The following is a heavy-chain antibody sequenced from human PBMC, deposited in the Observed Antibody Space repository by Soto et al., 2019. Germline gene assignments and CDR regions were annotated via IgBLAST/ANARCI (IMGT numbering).Heavy chain of an antibody. CDR1: GGPFSSYA. J-gene: IGHJ6*02. CDR2: IIPIFGTA. D-gene: IGHD2-21*02. Sequence: QVQLVQSGAEVKKPWSSVKVSCKASGGPFSSYAISWVRQAPGQGLEWMGGIIPIFGTADYAQKFQGRVTITADEATSTAYMEPSSLRSEDTAVYYCASHCGGDCYSRSPPYYYYGMDVWGQGTRVTVSS. CDR3: ASHCGGDCYSRSPPYYYYGMDV. V-gene: IGHV1-69*12.